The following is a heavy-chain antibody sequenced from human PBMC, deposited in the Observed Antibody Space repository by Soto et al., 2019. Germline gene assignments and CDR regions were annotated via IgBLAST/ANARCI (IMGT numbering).Heavy chain of an antibody. Sequence: PAETLSLTCTVSGGSISSSSYYWGRIRQPPGKGLEWIGSIYYSGSTYYNPSLKSRVTISVDTSKNQFSLKLSSVTAADTAVYNCARQGLGDYVVYYYYGMDVWGQGTTVTVSS. V-gene: IGHV4-39*01. J-gene: IGHJ6*02. CDR3: ARQGLGDYVVYYYYGMDV. CDR1: GGSISSSSYY. D-gene: IGHD4-17*01. CDR2: IYYSGST.